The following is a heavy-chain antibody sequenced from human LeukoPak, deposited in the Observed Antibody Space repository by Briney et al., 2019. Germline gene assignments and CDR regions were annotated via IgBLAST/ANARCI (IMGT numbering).Heavy chain of an antibody. CDR1: RFTFGSYA. CDR2: ISGSGGST. CDR3: AKSGYSSGWPYYFDF. J-gene: IGHJ4*02. D-gene: IGHD6-19*01. Sequence: GGSLRLSCAASRFTFGSYAMSWVRQAPGEGLEWVSGISGSGGSTYYADSVKGRFTISRDNSKNTLYLQMNSLRAEDTAVYYCAKSGYSSGWPYYFDFWGQGTLVTVSS. V-gene: IGHV3-23*01.